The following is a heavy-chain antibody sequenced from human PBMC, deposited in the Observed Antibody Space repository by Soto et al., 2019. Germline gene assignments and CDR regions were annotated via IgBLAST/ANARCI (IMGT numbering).Heavy chain of an antibody. CDR3: ALGCVGDCYTKLWDH. CDR2: ISGSGGST. CDR1: GFTFSSYA. D-gene: IGHD2-21*01. J-gene: IGHJ4*02. Sequence: GGSLRLSCAASGFTFSSYAMSWVRQAPGKGLEWVSAISGSGGSTYYADSVKGRFTISRDNSKNTRYLQMNSLRAEDTAVYYYALGCVGDCYTKLWDHWGPGTLVTVSS. V-gene: IGHV3-23*01.